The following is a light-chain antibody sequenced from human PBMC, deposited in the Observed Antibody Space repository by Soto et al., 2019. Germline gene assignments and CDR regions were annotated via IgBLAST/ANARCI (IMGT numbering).Light chain of an antibody. Sequence: QSVLTQPASVSGSPGQSITISCTGTSSDVGGYDYVSWYQLHPGKAPKLMIFEVSNRPSGVSYRFSGSKSGNTASLTISGLQAEDEADYFCSSYSISTAYLFGYGTQVTVL. V-gene: IGLV2-14*01. CDR1: SSDVGGYDY. CDR3: SSYSISTAYL. CDR2: EVS. J-gene: IGLJ1*01.